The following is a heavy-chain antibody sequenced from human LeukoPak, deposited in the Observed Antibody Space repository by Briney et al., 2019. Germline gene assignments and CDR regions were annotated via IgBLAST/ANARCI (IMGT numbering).Heavy chain of an antibody. CDR2: IYYSGTT. D-gene: IGHD6-13*01. CDR3: ARGVYIAAAQYGY. CDR1: GGCISSYY. J-gene: IGHJ4*02. V-gene: IGHV4-59*01. Sequence: PSETLSLTCTVSGGCISSYYWSWLRQPPGKGLEWIGYIYYSGTTNYNPSLKSRVTISVDTSKNQFSLKLSSVTAADTAVYYCARGVYIAAAQYGYWGQGTLVTVSS.